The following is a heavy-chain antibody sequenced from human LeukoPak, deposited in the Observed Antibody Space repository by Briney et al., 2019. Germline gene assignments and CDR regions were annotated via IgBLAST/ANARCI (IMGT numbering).Heavy chain of an antibody. CDR1: GYTFTDYY. V-gene: IGHV1-2*02. D-gene: IGHD3-10*01. CDR2: INPNSGDT. CDR3: ARPTLQTLGA. Sequence: ASVKVSCKASGYTFTDYYMHWVRQAPGQGLEWMGWINPNSGDTYQGRVTMTRDTSISTAYMELSRLRSGDTAFYYCARPTLQTLGAWGQGTLVTVSS. J-gene: IGHJ5*02.